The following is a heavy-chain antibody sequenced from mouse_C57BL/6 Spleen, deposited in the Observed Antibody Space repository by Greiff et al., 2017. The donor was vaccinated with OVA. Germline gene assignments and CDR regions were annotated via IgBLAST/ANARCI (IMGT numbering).Heavy chain of an antibody. Sequence: EVQLVESGGGLVKPGGSLKLSCAASGFTFSDYGMHWVRQAPEKGLEWVAYISSGSSTIYYADTVKGRFTISRDNAKNTLFLQMTSLRSEDTAMYYCARPTVVGCWYFDVWGTGTTVTVSS. V-gene: IGHV5-17*01. CDR2: ISSGSSTI. D-gene: IGHD1-1*01. CDR3: ARPTVVGCWYFDV. J-gene: IGHJ1*03. CDR1: GFTFSDYG.